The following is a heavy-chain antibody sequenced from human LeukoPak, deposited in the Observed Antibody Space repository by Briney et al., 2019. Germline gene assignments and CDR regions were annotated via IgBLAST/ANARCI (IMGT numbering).Heavy chain of an antibody. CDR2: ISRSNIYK. CDR1: GFTFSSYT. J-gene: IGHJ4*02. CDR3: ANSRYDSSGYYGIIGY. D-gene: IGHD3-22*01. V-gene: IGHV3-21*01. Sequence: GGSLRLSCAASGFTFSSYTMNWVRLAPGKGLEWVSSISRSNIYKYYADSVEGRFTISRDNAKNSLYLQMNSLRAEDTAVYYCANSRYDSSGYYGIIGYWGQGTLVTVSS.